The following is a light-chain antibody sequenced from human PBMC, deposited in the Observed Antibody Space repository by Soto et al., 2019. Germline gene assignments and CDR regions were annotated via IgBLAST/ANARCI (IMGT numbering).Light chain of an antibody. J-gene: IGKJ2*01. CDR3: QQYDSSPPYT. V-gene: IGKV3-20*01. Sequence: EIVLPQSPGTLSLSPGERATLSCRASQSVSSSYLACYEQKPGQALRLLIYGASSRATGIPDRLSGSAYGSYFTLTISRPEPEDFAVYACQQYDSSPPYTFGHGTKLEIK. CDR2: GAS. CDR1: QSVSSSY.